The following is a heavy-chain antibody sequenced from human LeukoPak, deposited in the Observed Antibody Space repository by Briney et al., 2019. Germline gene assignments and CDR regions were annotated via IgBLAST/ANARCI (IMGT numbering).Heavy chain of an antibody. D-gene: IGHD1-26*01. CDR1: DYTFTSYS. J-gene: IGHJ4*02. CDR3: ARDPSGSGLCDY. V-gene: IGHV1-18*01. Sequence: GASVKVSCKASDYTFTSYSITWVRQAPGQGLEWMGWISAYNANTNNAQKLQGRVAMTIDTSTSTAYMELRSLRSDDTAMYYRARDPSGSGLCDYWGQGTLVTVSS. CDR2: ISAYNANT.